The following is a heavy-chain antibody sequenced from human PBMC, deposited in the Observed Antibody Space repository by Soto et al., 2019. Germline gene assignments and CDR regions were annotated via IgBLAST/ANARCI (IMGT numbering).Heavy chain of an antibody. Sequence: QVQLVQSGAEVKKPGASVKVSCKVSGYMFASYGISWARQAPGQGLEWMGWINTYNGNINYAQKFQGRVTMTTDTSTSTAYMELRGLVSDAPALYYCARERGAYKSFDYWGQGTLVTVSS. CDR1: GYMFASYG. V-gene: IGHV1-18*01. CDR3: ARERGAYKSFDY. CDR2: INTYNGNI. D-gene: IGHD1-1*01. J-gene: IGHJ4*02.